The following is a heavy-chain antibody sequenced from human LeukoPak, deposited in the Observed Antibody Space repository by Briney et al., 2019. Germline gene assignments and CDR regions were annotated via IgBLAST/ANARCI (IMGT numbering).Heavy chain of an antibody. CDR3: AELGITMIGGV. V-gene: IGHV3-48*03. CDR2: ISSSGSTI. Sequence: PGGSLRLSCVASEFTFINYGMNWVRQAPGKGLEWVSYISSSGSTIYYADSVKGRFTISRDNAKNSLYLQMNSLRAEDTAVYYCAELGITMIGGVWGKGTTVTISS. D-gene: IGHD3-10*02. CDR1: EFTFINYG. J-gene: IGHJ6*04.